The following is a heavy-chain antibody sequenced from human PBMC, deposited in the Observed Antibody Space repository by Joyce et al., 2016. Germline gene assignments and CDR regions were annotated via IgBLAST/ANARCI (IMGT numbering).Heavy chain of an antibody. CDR1: GFIFRDFR. V-gene: IGHV3-74*01. Sequence: EVQLVETGGALVQPGGSLRLSCEGSGFIFRDFRLNWVRQVPGKSPVWIAYINKDGSSTLYAESVQGRFSVSRDNTKNMLFLEMKSLRAEDTAVYYCSRDDDDPFDYWGRGTLVTVAS. CDR3: SRDDDDPFDY. J-gene: IGHJ4*02. D-gene: IGHD3-3*01. CDR2: INKDGSST.